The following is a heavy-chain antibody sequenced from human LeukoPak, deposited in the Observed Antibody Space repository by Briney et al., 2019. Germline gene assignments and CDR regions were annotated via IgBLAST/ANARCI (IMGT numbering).Heavy chain of an antibody. CDR2: IYYSGST. V-gene: IGHV4-39*07. CDR3: ARVNYYYDSSGYYPLYNWFDP. D-gene: IGHD3-22*01. Sequence: KSSETLSLTCTVSGGPISSNTYYWGWIRQPPGKGLEWIGSIYYSGSTYYNPSLKSRVTISVDTSKNHSSLKLSSVTAADTAVYYCARVNYYYDSSGYYPLYNWFDPWGQGTLVTVSS. CDR1: GGPISSNTYY. J-gene: IGHJ5*02.